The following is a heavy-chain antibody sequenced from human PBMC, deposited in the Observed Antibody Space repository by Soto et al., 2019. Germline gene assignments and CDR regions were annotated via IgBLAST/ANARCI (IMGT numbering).Heavy chain of an antibody. D-gene: IGHD6-13*01. J-gene: IGHJ4*02. CDR1: GFTFSSYW. Sequence: EVQLVESGGGLVQPGGSLRLSCAASGFTFSSYWMTWARQAPGKGLEWVASMNGDGSEKPYVASVEGRFTISRDNAKNSLFLQMNSLSPDDTAVYYCGRDAGRRFDYWGQGSLVTVSS. V-gene: IGHV3-7*01. CDR3: GRDAGRRFDY. CDR2: MNGDGSEK.